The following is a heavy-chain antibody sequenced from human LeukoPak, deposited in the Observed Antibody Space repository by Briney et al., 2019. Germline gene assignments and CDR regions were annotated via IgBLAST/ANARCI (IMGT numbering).Heavy chain of an antibody. CDR3: ARRRSCSGGSCYEDFDY. D-gene: IGHD2-15*01. Sequence: GESLQISCKGSGYSFTSYWVGWVRQMPGKGLEWMGIIYPGDSDTRYNPSFRGQVTISADKSISTAYLQWSSLKASDTAMYYCARRRSCSGGSCYEDFDYWGQGTLVTVSS. CDR2: IYPGDSDT. J-gene: IGHJ4*02. V-gene: IGHV5-51*01. CDR1: GYSFTSYW.